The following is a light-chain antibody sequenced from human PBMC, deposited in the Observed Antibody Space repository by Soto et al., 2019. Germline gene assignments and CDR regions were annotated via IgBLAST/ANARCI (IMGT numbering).Light chain of an antibody. CDR3: AAWDGSLNGWV. J-gene: IGLJ3*02. CDR2: SNV. CDR1: SSNIGSNT. V-gene: IGLV1-44*01. Sequence: QSVLTQAPSVSGTPGQRVTISCSGSSSNIGSNTVSWYQQVPGTDTKVLIYSNVKRPSGVPDRFSGSKSGTSASLAIGGLQSEDEAEYYCAAWDGSLNGWVFGGGTQLTVL.